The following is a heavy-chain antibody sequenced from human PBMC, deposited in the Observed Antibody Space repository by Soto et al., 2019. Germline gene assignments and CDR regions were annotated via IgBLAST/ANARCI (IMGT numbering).Heavy chain of an antibody. J-gene: IGHJ5*02. D-gene: IGHD2-15*01. Sequence: PGDSLKISCKGSGYSFTSYWIGWVRQMPGKGLEYMGIIYPSDSDTRYSPSFQGQVTISVDKSISTAYLQWSSLKASDTAMYYCARSATRGKRFDPWGQGTLVTVSS. CDR1: GYSFTSYW. CDR2: IYPSDSDT. V-gene: IGHV5-51*01. CDR3: ARSATRGKRFDP.